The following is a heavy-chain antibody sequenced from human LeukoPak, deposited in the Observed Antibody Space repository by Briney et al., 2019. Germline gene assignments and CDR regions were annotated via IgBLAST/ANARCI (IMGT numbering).Heavy chain of an antibody. D-gene: IGHD3-22*01. Sequence: GGSLRLSCAASGFTFSDHYMDWVRQAPGKGLEWVARTRNKANSYTTEYAASVKGRFTISRDDSKNSLYLQMNSLKTEDTAVYYCARVYYDSSGSKIDYWGQGTLVTVSS. J-gene: IGHJ4*02. CDR3: ARVYYDSSGSKIDY. CDR2: TRNKANSYTT. V-gene: IGHV3-72*01. CDR1: GFTFSDHY.